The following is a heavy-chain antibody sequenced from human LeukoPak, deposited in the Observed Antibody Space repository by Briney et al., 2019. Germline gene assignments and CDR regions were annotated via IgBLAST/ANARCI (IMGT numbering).Heavy chain of an antibody. J-gene: IGHJ4*02. CDR3: ARGYYYDSSGYYYLHFVLPGPWYYFDY. Sequence: VASVKVSCKASGGTFSSYAISWVRQAPGQGLEWMGGIIPIFGTANYAQKFQGRVTITADESTSTAYMELSSLRSEDTAVYYCARGYYYDSSGYYYLHFVLPGPWYYFDYWGLGTLVTVSS. D-gene: IGHD3-22*01. CDR2: IIPIFGTA. V-gene: IGHV1-69*13. CDR1: GGTFSSYA.